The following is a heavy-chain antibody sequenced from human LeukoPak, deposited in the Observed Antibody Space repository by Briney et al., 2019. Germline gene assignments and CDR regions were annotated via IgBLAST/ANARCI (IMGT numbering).Heavy chain of an antibody. J-gene: IGHJ4*02. CDR2: ISYDGSNK. CDR3: ARVTWLSAAGTEGNFDY. D-gene: IGHD6-13*01. V-gene: IGHV3-30*03. Sequence: GGSLRLSCAASGFTFSSYGMHWVRQAPGKGLEWVAVISYDGSNKYYADSVKGRFTISRDNSNNTLYLQMDSLRAEDTAVYYCARVTWLSAAGTEGNFDYWGQGTLVTVSS. CDR1: GFTFSSYG.